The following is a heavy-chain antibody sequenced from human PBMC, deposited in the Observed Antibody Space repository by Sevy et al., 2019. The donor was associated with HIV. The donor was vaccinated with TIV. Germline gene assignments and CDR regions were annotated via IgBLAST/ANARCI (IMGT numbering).Heavy chain of an antibody. D-gene: IGHD5-12*01. J-gene: IGHJ4*02. Sequence: ASVKVSCKASGYTFTGYYMHWVRQAPGQGLEWMGWINPNSGGTNYAQKFQGRVTMTRDTSISTAYMELSRLRSDDTAVYYCARVTHGGYLEAGLDYWGQGTLVTVSS. CDR1: GYTFTGYY. CDR2: INPNSGGT. CDR3: ARVTHGGYLEAGLDY. V-gene: IGHV1-2*02.